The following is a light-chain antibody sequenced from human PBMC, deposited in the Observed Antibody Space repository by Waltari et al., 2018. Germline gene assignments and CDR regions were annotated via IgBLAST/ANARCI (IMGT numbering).Light chain of an antibody. Sequence: DIVMTQSPDSLAVSLGERATINCKSSQSVLYSSNNKNYLAWYQQKPRQPPKLLIYWASTRESGVPDRFSGSGSGTEFTLTINSLQAEDVAVYYCQQYYTTPLTFGGGTKVEIK. CDR2: WAS. V-gene: IGKV4-1*01. CDR1: QSVLYSSNNKNY. J-gene: IGKJ4*01. CDR3: QQYYTTPLT.